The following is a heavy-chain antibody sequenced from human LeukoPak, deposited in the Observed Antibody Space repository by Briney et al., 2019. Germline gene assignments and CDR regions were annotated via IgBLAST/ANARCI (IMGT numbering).Heavy chain of an antibody. D-gene: IGHD6-19*01. J-gene: IGHJ4*02. CDR1: GFTFSSYE. CDR2: ISSSGSTI. CDR3: ASLSGWGRRGFDY. Sequence: PGGSLRLSCAASGFTFSSYEMNWVRQAPGKGLEWVSYISSSGSTIYYADSVKGRFTISRDNAKNSLYLQMNSLRAEDTAVYYCASLSGWGRRGFDYWGQGTLVTVSS. V-gene: IGHV3-48*03.